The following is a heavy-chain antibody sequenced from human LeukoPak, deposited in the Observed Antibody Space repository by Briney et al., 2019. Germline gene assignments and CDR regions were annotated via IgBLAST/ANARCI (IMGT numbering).Heavy chain of an antibody. CDR1: GFTFNSYA. Sequence: GRSLRLSCAASGFTFNSYAVHWVPQAPGKGLEWVAVISYDGSISFYAASVKGRFTISRDNSKNTLYLQMNSLRAEDTALYFCARDRRYCSGGSCYFDYFFDYWGQGTLVTVSS. CDR2: ISYDGSIS. V-gene: IGHV3-30-3*01. J-gene: IGHJ4*02. CDR3: ARDRRYCSGGSCYFDYFFDY. D-gene: IGHD2-15*01.